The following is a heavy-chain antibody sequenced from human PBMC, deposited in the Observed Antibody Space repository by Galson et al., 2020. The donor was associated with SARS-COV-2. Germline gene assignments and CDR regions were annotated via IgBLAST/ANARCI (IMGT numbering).Heavy chain of an antibody. J-gene: IGHJ3*02. CDR1: GYSIRSDYY. V-gene: IGHV4-38-2*01. CDR3: ARSSYYNDRSAYLELDAFDI. D-gene: IGHD3-22*01. CDR2: SYYSGST. Sequence: SETLSLTCAVSGYSIRSDYYWGWIRQPPGKGLEWIGSSYYSGSTYYNPSLKSRITISIDTSSNQFSLRLHSVTAADTAVYYCARSSYYNDRSAYLELDAFDIWGRGTMVTVSS.